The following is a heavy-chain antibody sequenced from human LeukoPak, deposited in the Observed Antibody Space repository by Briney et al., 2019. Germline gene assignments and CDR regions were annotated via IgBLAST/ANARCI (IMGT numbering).Heavy chain of an antibody. CDR3: ASRGPYYDYMGV. CDR2: IYYSGST. D-gene: IGHD3-10*01. V-gene: IGHV4-39*07. CDR1: GGSISISTNY. J-gene: IGHJ6*03. Sequence: PSETLSLTCTVSGGSISISTNYWGWIRQPPGKGLEWIGSIYYSGSTYYNPSLKSRVTISVDTSKNQFSLKLNSVTAADTAVYYCASRGPYYDYMGVWGKGTTVTVSS.